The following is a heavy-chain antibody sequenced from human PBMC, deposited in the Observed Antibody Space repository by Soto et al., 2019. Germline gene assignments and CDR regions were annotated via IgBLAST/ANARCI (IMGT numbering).Heavy chain of an antibody. V-gene: IGHV3-11*01. CDR3: ARDGAGYDFLTGLPGSH. CDR2: ISNTGRTI. CDR1: GFTFSDFY. Sequence: QVQLVESGGGLVKPGRSLRLSCAASGFTFSDFYMSWIRQAPGKGLEWISYISNTGRTIYYRDSVRGRFTISRDNGKNSLYLQMNNLRVEDTAIYYCARDGAGYDFLTGLPGSHWGLGILVTVSA. J-gene: IGHJ4*01. D-gene: IGHD3-9*01.